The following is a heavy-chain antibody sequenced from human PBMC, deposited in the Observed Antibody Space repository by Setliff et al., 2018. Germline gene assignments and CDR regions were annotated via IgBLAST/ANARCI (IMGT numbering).Heavy chain of an antibody. J-gene: IGHJ6*03. V-gene: IGHV4-61*10. CDR1: GDSINSRTNY. CDR3: ARGLEGDNYFYYMDV. D-gene: IGHD2-21*02. Sequence: SETLSLTCTVSGDSINSRTNYWSWIRQPAGKGPEWIGEIDHRGRINYNPSLKSRVTMSVDKSKNQFSLKLTSVTAADTAVYYCARGLEGDNYFYYMDVWGKGNTVTVAS. CDR2: IDHRGRI.